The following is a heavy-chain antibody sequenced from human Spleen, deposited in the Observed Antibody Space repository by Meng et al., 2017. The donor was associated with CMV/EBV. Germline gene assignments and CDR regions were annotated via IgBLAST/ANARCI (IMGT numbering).Heavy chain of an antibody. CDR2: INHSGST. D-gene: IGHD3-3*01. CDR1: GCAISSYY. Sequence: QVQLQESGPALVKPSAPLSLTCTVSGCAISSYYWSWIRQSAGKGLEWSGEINHSGSTNYNPSLKSRVTISVDTSKNQFSLKLSSVTAADTAVYYCAREGFWSGYYSRLFDYWGQGTLVTVSS. J-gene: IGHJ4*02. V-gene: IGHV4-59*12. CDR3: AREGFWSGYYSRLFDY.